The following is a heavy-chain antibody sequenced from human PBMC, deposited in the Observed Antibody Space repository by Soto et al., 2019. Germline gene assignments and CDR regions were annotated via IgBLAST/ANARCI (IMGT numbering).Heavy chain of an antibody. CDR2: IYSSGST. J-gene: IGHJ5*02. V-gene: IGHV4-59*08. CDR1: GGSISNSY. Sequence: SETLSLTCTVSGGSISNSYWSWIRQSPEKGLEWIGYIYSSGSTYYNPSLKSRVTISVDTSKNQFSLKLSSVTAADTAVYYCARHSYYYGSTYGCWLDPWGQGTLVTVSS. D-gene: IGHD3-10*01. CDR3: ARHSYYYGSTYGCWLDP.